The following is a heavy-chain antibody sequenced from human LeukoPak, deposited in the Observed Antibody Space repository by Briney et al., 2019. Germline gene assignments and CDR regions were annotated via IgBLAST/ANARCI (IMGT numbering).Heavy chain of an antibody. D-gene: IGHD6-13*01. V-gene: IGHV3-9*01. CDR2: ISWNSGSI. Sequence: PGGSLRLSCAASGFTFDDYAMHWVRQAPGKGLEWVPGISWNSGSIGYADSVKGRFTISRDNAKNSLYLQMNSLRAEDTALYYCAKGRGIAAADDYWGQGTLVTVSS. CDR1: GFTFDDYA. CDR3: AKGRGIAAADDY. J-gene: IGHJ4*02.